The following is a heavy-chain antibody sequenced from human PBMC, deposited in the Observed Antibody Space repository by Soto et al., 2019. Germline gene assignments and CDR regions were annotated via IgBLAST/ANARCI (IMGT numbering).Heavy chain of an antibody. V-gene: IGHV3-23*01. Sequence: LRLSCAASGFTFSSYAMSWVRQAPGKGLEWVSAISGSGGSTYYADSVKGRFTISRDNSKNTLYLQMNSLRAEDTAVYYCAKDSPIAAAGPNWFDPWGQGTLVTVS. CDR3: AKDSPIAAAGPNWFDP. J-gene: IGHJ5*02. D-gene: IGHD6-13*01. CDR1: GFTFSSYA. CDR2: ISGSGGST.